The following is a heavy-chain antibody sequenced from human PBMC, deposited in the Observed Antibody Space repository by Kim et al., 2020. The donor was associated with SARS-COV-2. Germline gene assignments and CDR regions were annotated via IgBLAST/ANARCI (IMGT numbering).Heavy chain of an antibody. CDR3: ARRLSSGWPSLDY. J-gene: IGHJ4*02. CDR1: GLTFSSYS. Sequence: GGSLRLSCAASGLTFSSYSMNWVRQAPGKGLEWGSCISSSSSTIYYADSVKGRFTISRDNAKNSLYLLMNSLRDEDTAVYYCARRLSSGWPSLDYWAQGT. V-gene: IGHV3-48*02. CDR2: ISSSSSTI. D-gene: IGHD6-25*01.